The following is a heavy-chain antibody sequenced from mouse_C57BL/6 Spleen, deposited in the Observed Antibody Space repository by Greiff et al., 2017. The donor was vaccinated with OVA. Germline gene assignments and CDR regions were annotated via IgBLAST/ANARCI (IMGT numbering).Heavy chain of an antibody. V-gene: IGHV5-6*02. CDR1: GFTFSSYG. J-gene: IGHJ4*01. Sequence: EVMLVESGGDLVKPGGSLKLSCAASGFTFSSYGMSWVRQTPDKRLEWVATISSGGSYTYYPDSVKGRFTISRDNAKNTLYLQMSSLKSEDTAMYYCAREATVVASRYAMDYWGQGTSVTVSS. CDR2: ISSGGSYT. D-gene: IGHD1-1*01. CDR3: AREATVVASRYAMDY.